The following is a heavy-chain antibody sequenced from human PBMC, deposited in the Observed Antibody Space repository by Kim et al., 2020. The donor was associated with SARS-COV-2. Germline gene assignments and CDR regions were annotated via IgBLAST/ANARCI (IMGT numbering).Heavy chain of an antibody. CDR1: GGSISSSSYY. Sequence: SETLSLTCTVSGGSISSSSYYWGWIRQPPGKGLEWIGSIYYSGSTYYNPSLKSRVTISVDTSKNQFSLKLSSVTAADTAVYYCARTYDSSGYYRDDWGQGTLVTVSS. CDR2: IYYSGST. V-gene: IGHV4-39*01. D-gene: IGHD3-22*01. J-gene: IGHJ4*02. CDR3: ARTYDSSGYYRDD.